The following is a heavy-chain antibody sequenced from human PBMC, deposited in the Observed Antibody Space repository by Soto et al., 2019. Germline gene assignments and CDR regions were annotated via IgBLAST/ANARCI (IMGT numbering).Heavy chain of an antibody. CDR1: GFTFSSYS. CDR3: AKAVALTNWFDP. V-gene: IGHV3-21*01. Sequence: GGSLRLSCAASGFTFSSYSMNWVRQAPGKGLEWVSSISSSSYIYYADSVKGRFTISRDNAKSSLYLQMNSLRAEDTAVYYCAKAVALTNWFDPWGQGTLVTVSS. D-gene: IGHD3-3*02. CDR2: ISSSSYI. J-gene: IGHJ5*02.